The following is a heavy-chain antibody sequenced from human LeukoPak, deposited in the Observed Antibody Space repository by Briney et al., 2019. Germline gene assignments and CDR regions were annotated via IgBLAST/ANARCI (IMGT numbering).Heavy chain of an antibody. CDR3: AREGYYDILTGYSPDDAFDI. D-gene: IGHD3-9*01. CDR2: INHSGST. V-gene: IGHV4-34*01. J-gene: IGHJ3*02. CDR1: GGSFSGYY. Sequence: SETLSLTCAVYGGSFSGYYWSWIRQPPGKGLEWIGEINHSGSTNYNPSLKSRVTISVDTSKNQFSLKLSSVTAADTAVYYCAREGYYDILTGYSPDDAFDIWGQGTMVTVSS.